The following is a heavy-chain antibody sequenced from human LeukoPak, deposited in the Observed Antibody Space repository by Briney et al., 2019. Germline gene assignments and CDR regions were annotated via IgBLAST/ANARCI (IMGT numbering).Heavy chain of an antibody. J-gene: IGHJ6*03. CDR2: IYSGGST. Sequence: PGGSLRLSCAASGFRFNTYWMSWIRQAPGKGLEWVSVIYSGGSTYYADSVKGRFTISRDNSKNTLYLQMNSLRAEDTAVYYCARVSQGVYYYYYMDVWGKGTTVTISS. D-gene: IGHD3-10*01. V-gene: IGHV3-53*01. CDR3: ARVSQGVYYYYYMDV. CDR1: GFRFNTYW.